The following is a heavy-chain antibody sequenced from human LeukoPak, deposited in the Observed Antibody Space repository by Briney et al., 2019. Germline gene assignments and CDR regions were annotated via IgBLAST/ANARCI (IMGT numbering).Heavy chain of an antibody. CDR1: GFTFNNYG. CDR2: ISYDGSTK. D-gene: IGHD6-13*01. V-gene: IGHV3-30*03. CDR3: ARGVRPAAAGTGPFDY. J-gene: IGHJ4*02. Sequence: PGGSLRLSCAASGFTFNNYGMHWVRQAPGKGLEWVTLISYDGSTKYYAYSVRGRFTISRDNSKSTLYLQMNSLRAEDTAVYYCARGVRPAAAGTGPFDYWGQGTPVTVSS.